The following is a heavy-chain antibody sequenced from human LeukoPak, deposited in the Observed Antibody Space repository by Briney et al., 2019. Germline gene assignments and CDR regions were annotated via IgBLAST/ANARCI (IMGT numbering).Heavy chain of an antibody. J-gene: IGHJ4*02. CDR1: GGSISSYY. V-gene: IGHV4-59*01. CDR3: ARDVRYYFDY. Sequence: SETLSLTCAVSGGSISSYYWSWIRQPPGKGLEWIGYIYYSGSTNYNPSLKSRVTISVDTSKNQFSLKLSSVTAADTAVYYCARDVRYYFDYWGQGTLVTVSS. CDR2: IYYSGST.